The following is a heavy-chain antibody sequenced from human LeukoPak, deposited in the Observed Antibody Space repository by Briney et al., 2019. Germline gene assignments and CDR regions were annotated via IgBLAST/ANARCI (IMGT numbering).Heavy chain of an antibody. CDR2: IRSKANSYAA. V-gene: IGHV3-73*01. Sequence: GGSLRLSCAASGFTFSGSAMHWVRQASGEGLEWVGRIRSKANSYAAAYAASVKGRFTISRDDSKNTAYLQMNSLKTEDTAVYYCTRHVDLVGATGDYWGQGTLVTVSS. D-gene: IGHD1-26*01. J-gene: IGHJ4*02. CDR3: TRHVDLVGATGDY. CDR1: GFTFSGSA.